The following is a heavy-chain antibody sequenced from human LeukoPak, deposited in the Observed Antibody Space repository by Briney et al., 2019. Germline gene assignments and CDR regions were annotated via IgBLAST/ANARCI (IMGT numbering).Heavy chain of an antibody. CDR3: ARRPLVRGVIMGYFDY. CDR2: INHSGST. Sequence: PSETLSLTCAVYGGSFSGYYWSWIRQPPGKGLEWIGEINHSGSTNYNPSLKSRVTISVDTSKNQFSLKLSSVTAADTAVYYCARRPLVRGVIMGYFDYWGQGTLVTVSS. CDR1: GGSFSGYY. J-gene: IGHJ4*02. V-gene: IGHV4-34*01. D-gene: IGHD3-10*01.